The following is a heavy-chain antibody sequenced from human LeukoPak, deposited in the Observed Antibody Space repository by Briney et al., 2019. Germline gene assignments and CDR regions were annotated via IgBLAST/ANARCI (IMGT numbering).Heavy chain of an antibody. CDR1: GFTFSNYA. CDR2: ISYDGSNK. Sequence: GGSLRLSCAASGFTFSNYAMHWVRQAPGKGLEWVAIISYDGSNKYYTGSVKGRFTISRDNSKNTLYLQMNSLRAEDTAVYYCAKEGIVVVPAAIPSDYWGQGTLVTVSS. J-gene: IGHJ4*02. CDR3: AKEGIVVVPAAIPSDY. D-gene: IGHD2-2*01. V-gene: IGHV3-30-3*01.